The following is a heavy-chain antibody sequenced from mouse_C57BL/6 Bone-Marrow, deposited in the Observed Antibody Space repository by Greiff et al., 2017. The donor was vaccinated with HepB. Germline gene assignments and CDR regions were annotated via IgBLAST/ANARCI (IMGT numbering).Heavy chain of an antibody. J-gene: IGHJ1*03. CDR1: GYTFTSYW. CDR2: IHPNSGST. CDR3: ERGRGCSHWYFDV. V-gene: IGHV1-64*01. D-gene: IGHD1-1*01. Sequence: QVQLQQPGAELVKPGASVKLSCKASGYTFTSYWMHWVKQRPGQGLEWIGMIHPNSGSTNYNEKFKSKATLTVDKSSSTAYMQLSSLTSEDSAVYCSERGRGCSHWYFDVWGTGTTVTVSS.